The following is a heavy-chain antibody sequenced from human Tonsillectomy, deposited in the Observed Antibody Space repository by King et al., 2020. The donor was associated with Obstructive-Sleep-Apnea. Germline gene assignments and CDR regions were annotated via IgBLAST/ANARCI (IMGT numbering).Heavy chain of an antibody. D-gene: IGHD3-16*01. J-gene: IGHJ3*02. CDR2: ISSSSSYI. CDR1: GFTFSSYS. CDR3: ARRGGIDAFDI. V-gene: IGHV3-21*01. Sequence: VQLVESGGGLVKPGGSLRLSCAASGFTFSSYSMNWVRQAPGKGLEWVSSISSSSSYIYSADSVKGRFTISRDNAKNSLYLQINSLRAEDTAVYYCARRGGIDAFDIWGQGTMVTVSS.